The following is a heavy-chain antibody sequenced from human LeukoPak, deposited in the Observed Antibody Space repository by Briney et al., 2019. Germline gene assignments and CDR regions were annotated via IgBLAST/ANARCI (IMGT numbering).Heavy chain of an antibody. J-gene: IGHJ4*02. CDR3: AKGQELAVAGVYFDN. CDR2: ISGSGDST. Sequence: GGSLRLSCAASGFTLSSYAMSWVRQAPGKGLEWVSAISGSGDSTYYADSVKGRFTISRDTSKNTLYLQMNSLRAEDTAVYYCAKGQELAVAGVYFDNWGQGTLVTVSS. CDR1: GFTLSSYA. D-gene: IGHD6-19*01. V-gene: IGHV3-23*01.